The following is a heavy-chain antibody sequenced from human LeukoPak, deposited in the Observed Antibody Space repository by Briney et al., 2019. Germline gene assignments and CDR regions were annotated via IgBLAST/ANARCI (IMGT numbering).Heavy chain of an antibody. CDR1: GGSFSVYY. D-gene: IGHD5-18*01. CDR2: INHSGST. J-gene: IGHJ6*03. V-gene: IGHV4-34*01. CDR3: ARDPLNTAMVSDYYYMGV. Sequence: SETLSLTCAVYGGSFSVYYWSWIRQPPGKGLEWIGEINHSGSTNYNPSLKSRVTISVGTSKNQFSLRLSSVTAADTAVYYCARDPLNTAMVSDYYYMGVWGKGTTVTVSS.